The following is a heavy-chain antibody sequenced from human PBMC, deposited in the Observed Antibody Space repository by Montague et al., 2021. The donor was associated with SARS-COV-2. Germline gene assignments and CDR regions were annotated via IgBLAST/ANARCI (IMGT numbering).Heavy chain of an antibody. CDR2: INHSGST. D-gene: IGHD5-12*01. CDR1: GESSDGYF. V-gene: IGHV4-34*01. J-gene: IGHJ4*02. CDR3: AREVGRGYSGYEGEY. Sequence: SETLSLTCAVYGESSDGYFWSWIRLSPGKGLEWIGEINHSGSTNYNPSLKSRVTISVDTSKNQFSLKLSSVTAADTAVYYCAREVGRGYSGYEGEYWGQGTLVTVSS.